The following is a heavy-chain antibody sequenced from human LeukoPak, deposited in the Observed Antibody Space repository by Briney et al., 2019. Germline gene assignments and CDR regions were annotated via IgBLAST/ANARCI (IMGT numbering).Heavy chain of an antibody. CDR2: MNPNSGNT. Sequence: ASVKVSCKASGYTFTSYDINWVRQATGQGLEWMGWMNPNSGNTGYAQKFQGRVTITRNTSISTAYMELSSLRSEDTAVYYCARDGIAAAFIYYYYMDVWGKGTTVTISS. V-gene: IGHV1-8*03. J-gene: IGHJ6*03. CDR1: GYTFTSYD. D-gene: IGHD6-13*01. CDR3: ARDGIAAAFIYYYYMDV.